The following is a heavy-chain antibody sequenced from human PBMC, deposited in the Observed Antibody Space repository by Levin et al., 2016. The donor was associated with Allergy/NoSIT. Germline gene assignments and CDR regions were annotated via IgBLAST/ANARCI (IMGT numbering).Heavy chain of an antibody. V-gene: IGHV3-7*03. CDR3: ARDRQVLAPGHKGNWYFDL. CDR2: IKQDGSEK. Sequence: WIRQPPGKGLEWVANIKQDGSEKYYVDSVKGRFTVSRDNGKNSLYLQMDSLRVADTAIYYCARDRQVLAPGHKGNWYFDLWGRGTLVTVSS. D-gene: IGHD4/OR15-4a*01. J-gene: IGHJ2*01.